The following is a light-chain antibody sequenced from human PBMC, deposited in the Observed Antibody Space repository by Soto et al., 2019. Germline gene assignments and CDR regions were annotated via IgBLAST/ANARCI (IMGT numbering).Light chain of an antibody. CDR2: DAS. J-gene: IGKJ4*01. V-gene: IGKV3-11*01. CDR1: QSVSSS. CDR3: QQRDNWVT. Sequence: DTVLTQSPATLSLSPGERATLSCRASQSVSSSLAWFQQKPGQAPRLLIYDASKRATGIPARFSGSGSGTDFTLTISSLEPEDFAVYYCQQRDNWVTFGGGTKVEIK.